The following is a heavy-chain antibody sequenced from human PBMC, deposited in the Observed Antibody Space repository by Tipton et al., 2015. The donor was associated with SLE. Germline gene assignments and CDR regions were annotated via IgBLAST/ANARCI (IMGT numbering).Heavy chain of an antibody. CDR1: GYSFISYW. CDR3: ARSVWWLPPDYYYYMDV. J-gene: IGHJ6*03. V-gene: IGHV5-51*03. Sequence: QSGAEVKKPGESLKISCKGSGYSFISYWIGWVRQMPGKGLEWMGIIYPGDSDTRYSPSFQGQVTTSADKSISTAYLQWSSLKASDTAMYYCARSVWWLPPDYYYYMDVWGKGTTVTVSS. CDR2: IYPGDSDT. D-gene: IGHD5-12*01.